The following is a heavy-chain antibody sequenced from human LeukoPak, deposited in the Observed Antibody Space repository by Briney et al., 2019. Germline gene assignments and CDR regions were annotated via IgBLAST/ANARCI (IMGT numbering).Heavy chain of an antibody. J-gene: IGHJ3*02. CDR3: ARNSYYDNSGEGAFDI. D-gene: IGHD3-22*01. CDR1: GASVSSIGYS. V-gene: IGHV4-30-2*01. CDR2: IYQSGSA. Sequence: SEALSLTCGVSGASVSSIGYSWSWIRQPPGRGLEWIWFIYQSGSASYNPSLQSRVTISIDKSKNQFSLNLSSVTAADTAVYYCARNSYYDNSGEGAFDIWGQGTMVTVSS.